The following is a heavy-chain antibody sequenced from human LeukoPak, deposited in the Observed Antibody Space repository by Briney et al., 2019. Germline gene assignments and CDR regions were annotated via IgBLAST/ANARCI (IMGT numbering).Heavy chain of an antibody. CDR2: IYPGDSDT. CDR3: ARHTGNCSGGSCYGRWFDP. Sequence: GESLQIYCQCSGYNLTSYWIGWARPLPGKGLEGMGIIYPGDSDTRYSPSFQGQVTISADKSISTAYLQWSSLKASDTAMYYGARHTGNCSGGSCYGRWFDPWGQGTLVTVSS. CDR1: GYNLTSYW. J-gene: IGHJ5*02. V-gene: IGHV5-51*01. D-gene: IGHD2-15*01.